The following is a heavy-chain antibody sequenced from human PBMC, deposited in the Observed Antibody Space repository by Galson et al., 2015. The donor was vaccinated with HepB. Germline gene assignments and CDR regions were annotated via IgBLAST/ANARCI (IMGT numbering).Heavy chain of an antibody. CDR1: GFIFSKYE. Sequence: SLRLSCAASGFIFSKYEMNWVRQAPGKGLEWVAYMSGSDGTRYYADSVKGRFTISRDNAKNSLHLQMNSLKAEDTAVYYCARDGLGFYGMDVWGQGTTVTVYS. CDR3: ARDGLGFYGMDV. V-gene: IGHV3-48*03. J-gene: IGHJ6*02. CDR2: MSGSDGTR. D-gene: IGHD3-3*01.